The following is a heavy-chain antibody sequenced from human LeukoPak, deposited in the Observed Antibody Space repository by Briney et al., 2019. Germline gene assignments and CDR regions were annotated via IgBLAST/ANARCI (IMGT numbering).Heavy chain of an antibody. D-gene: IGHD3-10*01. CDR2: ISSDGGST. CDR1: GFVFSSYG. V-gene: IGHV3-64*01. Sequence: GGSLRLSCAASGFVFSSYGMHWVRQAPGKGLEYVSAISSDGGSTYYANSVKGRFTISRDNSKNTLYLRMGSLRTEDMAVYYCARGSLSSGSHYGDYWGQGTLVTVAS. CDR3: ARGSLSSGSHYGDY. J-gene: IGHJ4*02.